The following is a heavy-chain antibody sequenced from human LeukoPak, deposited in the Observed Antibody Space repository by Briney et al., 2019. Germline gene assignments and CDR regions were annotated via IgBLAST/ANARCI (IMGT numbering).Heavy chain of an antibody. V-gene: IGHV3-23*01. Sequence: QTGGSLRLSCAASGFTFSDYAMSWVRQAPGKGLERVSTISGSGGSTYYADSVKGRFTIPRDSSKNTLYLQMNNLRPEDTAVYYCAKLHNLNCDYWGLGTLVTVSS. J-gene: IGHJ4*02. CDR3: AKLHNLNCDY. CDR2: ISGSGGST. D-gene: IGHD1-14*01. CDR1: GFTFSDYA.